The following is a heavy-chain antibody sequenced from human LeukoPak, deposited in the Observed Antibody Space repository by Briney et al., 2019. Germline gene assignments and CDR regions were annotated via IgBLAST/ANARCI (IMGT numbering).Heavy chain of an antibody. Sequence: SETLSLTCTVSGGSISSSSYYWGWIRQPPGKGLEWIGSIYYSGSTNYNPSLKSRVTISVDTSKNQFSLKLSSVTAADTAVYYCARARKGYCSGGSCSWPDAFDIWGQGTMVTVSS. CDR1: GGSISSSSYY. CDR2: IYYSGST. CDR3: ARARKGYCSGGSCSWPDAFDI. V-gene: IGHV4-39*07. J-gene: IGHJ3*02. D-gene: IGHD2-15*01.